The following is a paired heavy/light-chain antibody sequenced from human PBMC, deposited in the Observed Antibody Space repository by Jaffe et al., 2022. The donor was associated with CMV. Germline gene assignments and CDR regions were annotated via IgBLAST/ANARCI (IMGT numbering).Heavy chain of an antibody. J-gene: IGHJ4*02. CDR3: ARQGLVGAFDS. CDR2: IYSGGST. V-gene: IGHV3-53*01. Sequence: EVQLVESGGGLIQPGGSLRLSCTASGFTVNYNYMSWVRQAPGKGLEWVSTIYSGGSTYYTDSVKGRFTLSRDNSKNTLYLQMNSLRAEDTAVYYCARQGLVGAFDSWGQGTLVTVS. D-gene: IGHD1-26*01. CDR1: GFTVNYNY.
Light chain of an antibody. Sequence: IVLTQSPGTLSLSPGERATLSCRASQSVSSNYLAWYQQKPGQAPRLLIYGASSRATGIPDRFSGSGSGTDFTLTISRLEPEDFAVYYCQQYGSSPTWTFGQGTKVEIK. CDR3: QQYGSSPTWT. V-gene: IGKV3-20*01. CDR1: QSVSSNY. CDR2: GAS. J-gene: IGKJ1*01.